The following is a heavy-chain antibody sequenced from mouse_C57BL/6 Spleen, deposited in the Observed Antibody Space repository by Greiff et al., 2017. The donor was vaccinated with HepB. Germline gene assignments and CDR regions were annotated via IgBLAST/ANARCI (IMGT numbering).Heavy chain of an antibody. Sequence: EVQLQQSGPELVKPGASVKISCKASGYSFTGYYMNWVKQSPEKSLEWIGEINPSTGGTTYNQKFKAKATLTVDKSSSTAYMQLKSLTSEDSAVYYGARSDYDYDAWFAYWGQGTLVTVSA. J-gene: IGHJ3*01. CDR2: INPSTGGT. CDR3: ARSDYDYDAWFAY. CDR1: GYSFTGYY. V-gene: IGHV1-42*01. D-gene: IGHD2-4*01.